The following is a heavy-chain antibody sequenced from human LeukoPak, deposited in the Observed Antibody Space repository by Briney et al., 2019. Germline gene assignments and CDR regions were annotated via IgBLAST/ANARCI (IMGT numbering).Heavy chain of an antibody. CDR3: AATDYDFWSGESAFDY. Sequence: LETLSLTCTVSGGSISSHYWSWIRQPPGKGLEWIGYIYYSGSTNYNPSLKSRVTISVDTSKNQFSLKLSSVTAADTAVYYCAATDYDFWSGESAFDYWGQGTLVTVSS. V-gene: IGHV4-59*11. J-gene: IGHJ4*02. D-gene: IGHD3-3*01. CDR2: IYYSGST. CDR1: GGSISSHY.